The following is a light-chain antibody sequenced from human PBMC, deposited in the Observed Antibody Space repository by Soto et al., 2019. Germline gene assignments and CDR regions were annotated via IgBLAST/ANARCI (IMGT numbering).Light chain of an antibody. CDR1: QSVRSNF. CDR3: QQRSDWPLT. Sequence: DIVLTQSPATLSLSPGERATLSCRASQSVRSNFLAWYQQKPGQAPRLLIYDASNRATGIPARFSGSGSGTDFTLTISSLEPEDFAVYYCQQRSDWPLTFGQGTRLEIK. CDR2: DAS. J-gene: IGKJ5*01. V-gene: IGKV3-11*01.